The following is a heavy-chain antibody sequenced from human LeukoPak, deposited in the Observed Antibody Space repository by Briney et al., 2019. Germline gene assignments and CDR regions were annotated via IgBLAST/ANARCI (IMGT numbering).Heavy chain of an antibody. CDR1: GHTFTSYD. CDR3: ARGRERGSSSSFTDY. J-gene: IGHJ4*02. Sequence: VASVKVSCKASGHTFTSYDINWVRQATGQGSEWMGWMNPNSGKTGYAQKFQGRVTMTRNTSISTTYMELSSLRFEDTAVYYCARGRERGSSSSFTDYWGQGTLVIVSS. V-gene: IGHV1-8*01. D-gene: IGHD6-6*01. CDR2: MNPNSGKT.